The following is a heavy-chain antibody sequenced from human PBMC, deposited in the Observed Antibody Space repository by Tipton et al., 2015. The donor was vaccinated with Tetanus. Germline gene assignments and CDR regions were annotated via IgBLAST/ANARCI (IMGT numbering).Heavy chain of an antibody. Sequence: QLVQSGAEVKKTGEYLRISCKGSGYSFTSYWISWASQMPRKGLEWMGRIDPSDSYTDYSPSFQGHVTISADKSISTAYLQWSSLKASDTAMYYCARHSTSGWYNKGGYWGQGTLVTVSS. D-gene: IGHD6-19*01. CDR2: IDPSDSYT. CDR1: GYSFTSYW. CDR3: ARHSTSGWYNKGGY. V-gene: IGHV5-10-1*01. J-gene: IGHJ4*02.